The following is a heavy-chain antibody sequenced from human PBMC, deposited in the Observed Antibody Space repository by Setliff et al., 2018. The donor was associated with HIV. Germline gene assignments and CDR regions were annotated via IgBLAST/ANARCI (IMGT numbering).Heavy chain of an antibody. CDR3: AREPYCSGGSCYNDY. Sequence: SETLSLTCAVYGGSFSGYYWTWIRQPPGKGLEWIGEINHSGSTNYNPSLKSRVSMSVDTSKNQFSLKLSSVTAADTAVYYCAREPYCSGGSCYNDYWGQGTLVTVSS. CDR2: INHSGST. D-gene: IGHD2-15*01. J-gene: IGHJ4*02. V-gene: IGHV4-34*01. CDR1: GGSFSGYY.